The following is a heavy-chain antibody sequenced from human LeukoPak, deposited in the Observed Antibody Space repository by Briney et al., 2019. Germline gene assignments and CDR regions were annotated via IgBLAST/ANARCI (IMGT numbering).Heavy chain of an antibody. J-gene: IGHJ4*02. CDR3: ARVNVGTAMAYDY. V-gene: IGHV4-59*12. CDR1: GGSISSYY. CDR2: IYYSGST. Sequence: SETLSLTCTVSGGSISSYYWSWIRQPPGKGLEWIGYIYYSGSTNYNPSLKSRVTISVDTSKNQFPLKLSSVTAADTAVYYCARVNVGTAMAYDYWGQGTLVTVSS. D-gene: IGHD5-18*01.